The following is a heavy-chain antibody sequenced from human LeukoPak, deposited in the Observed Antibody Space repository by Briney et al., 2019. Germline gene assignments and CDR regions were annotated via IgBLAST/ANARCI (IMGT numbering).Heavy chain of an antibody. Sequence: GGSLRLSCAASGFALSSHWMAWVRQVPGRGPEWVANVSRDGSETYYLDSVKGRFTISKDNAKNSLYLQMNSLRAEDTALYHCARNNGMDVWGQGTTVIVSS. J-gene: IGHJ6*02. CDR2: VSRDGSET. CDR3: ARNNGMDV. V-gene: IGHV3-7*03. CDR1: GFALSSHW.